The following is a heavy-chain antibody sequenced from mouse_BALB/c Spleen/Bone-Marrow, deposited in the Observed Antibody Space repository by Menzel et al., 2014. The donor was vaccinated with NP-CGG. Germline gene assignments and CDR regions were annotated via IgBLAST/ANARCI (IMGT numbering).Heavy chain of an antibody. CDR2: IRNKANGYTT. V-gene: IGHV7-3*02. D-gene: IGHD2-1*01. CDR1: GFTFTDYY. J-gene: IGHJ3*01. Sequence: EVQVVESGGGLVQPGGSLRLSCATSGFTFTDYYMSWVRQPPGKALEWLGFIRNKANGYTTEYSASVKSRFTISRDNSQSILYLQMNTLRAEDSATYYCARGAYGNYSAWFAYWGQGTLVTVSA. CDR3: ARGAYGNYSAWFAY.